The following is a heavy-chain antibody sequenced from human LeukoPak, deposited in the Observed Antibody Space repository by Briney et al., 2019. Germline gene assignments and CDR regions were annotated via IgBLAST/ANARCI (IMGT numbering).Heavy chain of an antibody. CDR3: ARDYKYAFDN. J-gene: IGHJ4*02. D-gene: IGHD5-24*01. CDR1: GFTFSDYS. V-gene: IGHV3-48*01. CDR2: IGIDSGNT. Sequence: GGSLRHSCAASGFTFSDYSMNWVRQAPGKGLEWISYIGIDSGNTNYADSVKGRFTISGDKAKNSLYLQMNSLRVEDTAVYYCARDYKYAFDNWGQGTLVTVSS.